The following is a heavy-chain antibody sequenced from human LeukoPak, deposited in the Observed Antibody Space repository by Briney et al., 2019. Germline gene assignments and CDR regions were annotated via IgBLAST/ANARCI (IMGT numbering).Heavy chain of an antibody. Sequence: KVSCKASGGTFSSYAISWVRQAPGQGLEWMGRIIPILGIANYAQKFQGRVTIAADKSTSTAYMELSSLRSEDTAVYYCARETGTTHAFDIWGQGTMVTVSS. CDR3: ARETGTTHAFDI. V-gene: IGHV1-69*04. CDR1: GGTFSSYA. J-gene: IGHJ3*02. D-gene: IGHD1-7*01. CDR2: IIPILGIA.